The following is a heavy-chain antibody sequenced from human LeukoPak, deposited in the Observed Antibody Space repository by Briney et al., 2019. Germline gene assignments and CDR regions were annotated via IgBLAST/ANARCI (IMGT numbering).Heavy chain of an antibody. D-gene: IGHD2-2*01. Sequence: GGSLRLSCAASGFTFSSYSMNWVRQAPGKGLEWVSSVSSSSSYIYYADSVKGRFTISRDNAKNSLYLQMNSLRAEDTAVYYCARGYCSSTSCWYSDYWGQGTLVTVSS. CDR2: VSSSSSYI. V-gene: IGHV3-21*01. J-gene: IGHJ4*02. CDR3: ARGYCSSTSCWYSDY. CDR1: GFTFSSYS.